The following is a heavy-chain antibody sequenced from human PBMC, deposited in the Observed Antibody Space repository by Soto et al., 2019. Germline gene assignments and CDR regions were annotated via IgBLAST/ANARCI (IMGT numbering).Heavy chain of an antibody. J-gene: IGHJ6*02. CDR2: IYPGDSDT. V-gene: IGHV5-51*01. CDR3: AGGGVRGVVTRTRDYYGMDV. Sequence: EVQLVQSGAEVKKPGESLKISCKGSGYNFTIYWIGWVRQMPGKGLESMGIIYPGDSDTRYSPSFQGQVTISADKSISTAYLQWSSLKASDTAMYYCAGGGVRGVVTRTRDYYGMDVWGQGTTVTVSS. D-gene: IGHD3-10*01. CDR1: GYNFTIYW.